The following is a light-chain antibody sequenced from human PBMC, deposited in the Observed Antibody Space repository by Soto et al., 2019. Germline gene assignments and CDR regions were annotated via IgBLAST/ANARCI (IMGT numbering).Light chain of an antibody. V-gene: IGKV1-39*01. CDR3: QQSYSTWT. CDR1: QTIDSW. Sequence: IQLPQSPSSLSASVGDRVTITCRASQTIDSWLAWYQQRPGRAPKXLIYDASNLESGVQSRFSGSGSGTDFTFTIRSLQPEDFATYYCQQSYSTWTCGQGTKVDIK. CDR2: DAS. J-gene: IGKJ1*01.